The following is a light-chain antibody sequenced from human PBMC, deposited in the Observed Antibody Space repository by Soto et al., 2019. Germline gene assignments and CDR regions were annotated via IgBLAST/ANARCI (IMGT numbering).Light chain of an antibody. V-gene: IGKV3-20*01. CDR2: DAS. J-gene: IGKJ5*01. CDR1: QTFINNY. Sequence: EIVLTQSPDTLSSSPGERATLSCRASQTFINNYLAWYQQRPGQAPRLLIYDASTRATGIPDRFSGSASGTDFTLTISRLEPEDFTVYYCHLYSDSPPFTFGQGTRLDI. CDR3: HLYSDSPPFT.